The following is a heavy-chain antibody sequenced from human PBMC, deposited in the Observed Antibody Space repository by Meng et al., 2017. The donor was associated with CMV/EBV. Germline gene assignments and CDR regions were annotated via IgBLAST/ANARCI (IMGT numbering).Heavy chain of an antibody. J-gene: IGHJ4*02. V-gene: IGHV4-39*07. D-gene: IGHD6-19*01. CDR1: GGSVSSGIHY. CDR3: ARRSVAVAVKYFDS. Sequence: SETLSLTCTVSGGSVSSGIHYWVWLRRPPGQGLEWIGSVFYSGSAYYNPSLKSPVTISVDTSKNQFSLKLSSVTAADTAVYYFARRSVAVAVKYFDSWGQGTLVTVSS. CDR2: VFYSGSA.